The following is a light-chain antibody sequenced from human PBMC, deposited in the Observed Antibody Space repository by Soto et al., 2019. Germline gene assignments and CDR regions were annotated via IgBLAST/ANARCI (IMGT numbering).Light chain of an antibody. J-gene: IGLJ2*01. V-gene: IGLV2-14*01. Sequence: QSALTQPASVSGSPGQSITISCTGTSSDVGDNKYVSWYQQHPGEAPKLMICEVYHRPSGVSDRFSGSKSGDTASLTISGLQAEDEADYYCCSYTSSSTLVFGGGTKLTVL. CDR3: CSYTSSSTLV. CDR2: EVY. CDR1: SSDVGDNKY.